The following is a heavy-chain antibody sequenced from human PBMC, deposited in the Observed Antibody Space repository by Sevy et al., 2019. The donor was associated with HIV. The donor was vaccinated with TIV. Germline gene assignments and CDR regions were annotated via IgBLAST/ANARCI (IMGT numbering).Heavy chain of an antibody. D-gene: IGHD4-17*01. J-gene: IGHJ5*02. CDR1: GFTFDDYA. CDR3: AKESSTVDGNWFDP. V-gene: IGHV3-43D*03. Sequence: GGSLRLSCAASGFTFDDYAMHWVRQAPGKGLEWVSLISWDGGSTYYADSVKGRFTISRENSKNSLYLQMNSLRAEDTAWYYGAKESSTVDGNWFDPWGQGTLVTVSS. CDR2: ISWDGGST.